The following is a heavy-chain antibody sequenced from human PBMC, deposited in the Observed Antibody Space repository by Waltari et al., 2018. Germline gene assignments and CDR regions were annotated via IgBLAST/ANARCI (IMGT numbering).Heavy chain of an antibody. V-gene: IGHV5-51*01. CDR1: GYSFTSYW. CDR2: IYPGDSDT. D-gene: IGHD5-18*01. J-gene: IGHJ6*02. Sequence: EVQLVQSGAEVKKPGESLKISCKGSGYSFTSYWIGWVRQMPGKGLEWIGIIYPGDSDTRDSPSFQGQVTISADKSISTTDLQWSSLKASDTAMYYCARVSDSYGLALNYYGMDVWGQGTTVTVSS. CDR3: ARVSDSYGLALNYYGMDV.